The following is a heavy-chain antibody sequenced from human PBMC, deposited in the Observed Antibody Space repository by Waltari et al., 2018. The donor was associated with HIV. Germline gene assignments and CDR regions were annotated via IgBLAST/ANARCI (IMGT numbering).Heavy chain of an antibody. CDR3: AKDGGSSGWYGDY. J-gene: IGHJ4*02. D-gene: IGHD6-19*01. V-gene: IGHV3-30*02. CDR2: IRYDGSNK. CDR1: GFTFSSYG. Sequence: QVQLVESGGGVVQPGGSLRLSCAASGFTFSSYGMHWVRQAPGKGLEWVAFIRYDGSNKYYADSVKGRFTISRDNSKNTLYLQMNSLRAEDTAVYYCAKDGGSSGWYGDYWGQGTLVTVSS.